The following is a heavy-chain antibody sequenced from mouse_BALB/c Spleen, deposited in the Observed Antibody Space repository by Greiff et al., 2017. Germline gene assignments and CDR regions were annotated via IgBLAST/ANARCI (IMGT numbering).Heavy chain of an antibody. V-gene: IGHV5-9-4*01. CDR3: ARDRNGQGSFDY. J-gene: IGHJ2*01. CDR2: ISSGGSYT. CDR1: GFTFSSYA. Sequence: DVMLVESGGGLVKPGGSLKLSCAASGFTFSSYAMSWVRQSPEKRLEWVAEISSGGSYTYYPDTVTGRFTISRDNAKNTLYLEMSSLRSEDTAMYYCARDRNGQGSFDYWGQGTTLTVSS.